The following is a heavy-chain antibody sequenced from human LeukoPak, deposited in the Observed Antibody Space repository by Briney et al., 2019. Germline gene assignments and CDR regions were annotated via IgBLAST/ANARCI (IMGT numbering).Heavy chain of an antibody. V-gene: IGHV1-2*02. CDR2: INPKSGGT. J-gene: IGHJ4*02. Sequence: ASVKVSCKASGYAFSGYYMHWVRQAPGQGLEWMGWINPKSGGTNEAQKFHDRVTMTRDTSIRTAYMEVSRLRSDDTAVYYCARDKYYYGSGSYVHFDYWGQGTLVTVSS. CDR1: GYAFSGYY. CDR3: ARDKYYYGSGSYVHFDY. D-gene: IGHD3-10*01.